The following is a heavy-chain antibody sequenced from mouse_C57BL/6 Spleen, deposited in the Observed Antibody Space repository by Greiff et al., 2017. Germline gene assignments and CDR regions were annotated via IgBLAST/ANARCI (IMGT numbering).Heavy chain of an antibody. J-gene: IGHJ2*01. Sequence: QVQLQQPGAELVKPGASVKLSCKASGYTFTSYWMHWVKQRPGQGLEWIGMIHPNSGSTNYNEKFKSKATLTVDKSSSTAYMQLSSLTSEDSAVYYCARSGYYDYFDDWGQGTTLTVSS. CDR1: GYTFTSYW. V-gene: IGHV1-64*01. CDR2: IHPNSGST. D-gene: IGHD2-3*01. CDR3: ARSGYYDYFDD.